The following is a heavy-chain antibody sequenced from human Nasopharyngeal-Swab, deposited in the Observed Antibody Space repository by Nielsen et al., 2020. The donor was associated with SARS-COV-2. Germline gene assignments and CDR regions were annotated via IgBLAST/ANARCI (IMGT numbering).Heavy chain of an antibody. CDR2: ISSSSTYI. CDR1: GFSFSSYS. D-gene: IGHD1-26*01. V-gene: IGHV3-21*05. Sequence: GESLKISCAASGFSFSSYSMNWVRQAPGKGLEWVSYISSSSTYIYYADSLKGRFTISRDNSKNTLYLQMNSLRAEDTAVYYCAREGVVGATMGALDYWGQGTLVTVSS. J-gene: IGHJ4*02. CDR3: AREGVVGATMGALDY.